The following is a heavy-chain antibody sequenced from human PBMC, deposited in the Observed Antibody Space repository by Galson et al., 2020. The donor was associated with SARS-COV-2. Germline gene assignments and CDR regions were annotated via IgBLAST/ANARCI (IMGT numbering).Heavy chain of an antibody. D-gene: IGHD2-2*01. CDR3: ASDRDIVVLPAAILWAFDI. J-gene: IGHJ3*02. CDR1: GGSISSSSYY. V-gene: IGHV4-39*07. Sequence: SETLSLTCTVSGGSISSSSYYWGWIRQPPGKGLEWIGSIYYSGSTYYNPSLKSRVTISVDTSKNQFSLKLSSVTAADTAVYYCASDRDIVVLPAAILWAFDIWGQGTMVTVSS. CDR2: IYYSGST.